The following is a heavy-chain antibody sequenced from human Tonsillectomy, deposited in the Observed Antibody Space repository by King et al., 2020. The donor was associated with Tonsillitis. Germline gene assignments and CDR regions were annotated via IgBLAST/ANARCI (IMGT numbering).Heavy chain of an antibody. Sequence: EQLVQSGAEVKKPGASVKVSCKASGYTFTGFYIHWVRQAPGQGLEYMGWINPNSGATTYAQKFQGRVTMTRDTSISTAYMELSWLTSDDTAEYYCARDLLEAVAVYFFADWGQGTLVTVSS. CDR1: GYTFTGFY. CDR3: ARDLLEAVAVYFFAD. CDR2: INPNSGAT. J-gene: IGHJ4*02. V-gene: IGHV1-2*02. D-gene: IGHD6-19*01.